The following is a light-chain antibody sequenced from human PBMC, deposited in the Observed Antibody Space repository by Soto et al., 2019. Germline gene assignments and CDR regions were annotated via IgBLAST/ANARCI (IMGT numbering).Light chain of an antibody. CDR2: DAS. CDR3: QQRSSWPLT. CDR1: QSVSSY. Sequence: EIVLTQSPTTLSLSPGVRAALSCRASQSVSSYLAWYQQKPGQAPRLLIYDASDRATGIPARFSGSGSGTDFTLTISSLQSEDFAVYYCQQRSSWPLTFGGGTKVDIK. J-gene: IGKJ4*01. V-gene: IGKV3-11*01.